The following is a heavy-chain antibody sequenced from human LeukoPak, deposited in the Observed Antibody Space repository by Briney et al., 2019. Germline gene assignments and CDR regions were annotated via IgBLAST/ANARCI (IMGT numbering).Heavy chain of an antibody. CDR2: IYHSGST. D-gene: IGHD6-13*01. CDR3: ARDLSSSYGGAFDI. V-gene: IGHV4-38-2*02. J-gene: IGHJ3*02. Sequence: SETLSLTCAVSGYSISSGYYWGWIRQPPGKGREGIGSIYHSGSTYYNPSLKSRVTISVDTSKNQFSLKLSSVTAADTAVYYCARDLSSSYGGAFDIWGQGTMVTVYS. CDR1: GYSISSGYY.